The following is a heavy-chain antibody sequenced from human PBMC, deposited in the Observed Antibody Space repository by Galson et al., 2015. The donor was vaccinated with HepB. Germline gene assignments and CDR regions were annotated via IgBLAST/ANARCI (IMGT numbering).Heavy chain of an antibody. Sequence: SLRLSCAASGFTFSSYAMSWVRQTAGKGLEWVAALSISGDDAYYAGSVKGRFTISRDNSKNTLFLQMNSLRAEDTALYYCAKGRGPCSATSCSSDSWGQGTLVTVST. CDR1: GFTFSSYA. V-gene: IGHV3-23*01. J-gene: IGHJ4*02. CDR3: AKGRGPCSATSCSSDS. D-gene: IGHD2-15*01. CDR2: LSISGDDA.